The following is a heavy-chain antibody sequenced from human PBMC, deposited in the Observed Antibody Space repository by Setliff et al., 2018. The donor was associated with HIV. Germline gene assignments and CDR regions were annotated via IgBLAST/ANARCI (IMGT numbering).Heavy chain of an antibody. CDR2: LYYSGST. J-gene: IGHJ5*02. V-gene: IGHV4-59*11. D-gene: IGHD2-2*01. Sequence: ASETLSLTCSVSGASISSHYWSWIRQPPGKGLEWIGSLYYSGSTDYSPSLKSRVSISVDTSKNQLSLKLNSLTAADTAVYYCARDPGGLYCRSTTCQGGCFDPWGQGTLVTVSS. CDR3: ARDPGGLYCRSTTCQGGCFDP. CDR1: GASISSHY.